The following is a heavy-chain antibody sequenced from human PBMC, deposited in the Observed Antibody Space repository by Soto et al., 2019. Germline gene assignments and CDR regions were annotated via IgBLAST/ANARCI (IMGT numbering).Heavy chain of an antibody. CDR2: IIPIFGTA. V-gene: IGHV1-69*01. Sequence: KVSCKASRYTFTSYAISWVRQAPGQGLEWMGGIIPIFGTANYAQKFQGRVTITADESTSTAYMELSSLRSEDTAVYYCARGQPRHRRGPRLAYYYGMDVWGQGTTVTVSS. CDR1: RYTFTSYA. J-gene: IGHJ6*02. CDR3: ARGQPRHRRGPRLAYYYGMDV.